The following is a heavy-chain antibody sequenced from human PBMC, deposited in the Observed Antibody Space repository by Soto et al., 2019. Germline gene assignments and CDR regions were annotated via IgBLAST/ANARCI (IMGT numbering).Heavy chain of an antibody. D-gene: IGHD3-9*01. V-gene: IGHV3-74*01. CDR2: INTDKSTL. CDR3: ARDTIFPEYFQH. CDR1: GFTFTRYW. Sequence: GGSLRLSCVASGFTFTRYWMHWVRQAPGKGLVWVSRINTDKSTLSYADSVEGRFTISRDNAKNTLYLQMDSLRAEDTAVYYCARDTIFPEYFQHWGQGTLVTVAS. J-gene: IGHJ1*01.